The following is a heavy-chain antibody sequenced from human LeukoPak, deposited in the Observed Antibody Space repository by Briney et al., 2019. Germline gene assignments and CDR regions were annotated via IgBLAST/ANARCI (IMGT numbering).Heavy chain of an antibody. J-gene: IGHJ5*02. V-gene: IGHV7-4-1*02. CDR2: INTNTGNP. CDR1: GYTFTSYA. Sequence: ASVKVSCKASGYTFTSYAMNWVRQAPGQGLEWMGWINTNTGNPTYAQGFTGRFVFSLDTSVSTAYLQISSLKAEDTAVYYRASDTQGEYGSGSFDPWGQGTLVTVSS. CDR3: ASDTQGEYGSGSFDP. D-gene: IGHD3-10*01.